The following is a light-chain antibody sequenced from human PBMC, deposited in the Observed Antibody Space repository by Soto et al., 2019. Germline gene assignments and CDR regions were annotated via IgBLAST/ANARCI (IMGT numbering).Light chain of an antibody. Sequence: MTQSPSTLSAAVGDRVTITCRASQTISKWLAWYQQKPGQAPKLLIYGASTRATGIPARFSGSGSGTEFTLTISSLQSEDFAVYYCQQYNNWPPWTFGQGTKVDIK. CDR1: QTISKW. CDR3: QQYNNWPPWT. J-gene: IGKJ1*01. CDR2: GAS. V-gene: IGKV3-15*01.